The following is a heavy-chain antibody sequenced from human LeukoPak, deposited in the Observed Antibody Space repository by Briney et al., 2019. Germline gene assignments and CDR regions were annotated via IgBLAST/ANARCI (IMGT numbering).Heavy chain of an antibody. V-gene: IGHV4-39*01. D-gene: IGHD2-2*02. CDR1: GGSISSSSYY. CDR2: IYYSGST. J-gene: IGHJ5*02. CDR3: ARLGGPVEYQLLYDDP. Sequence: KPSETLSLTCTVSGGSISSSSYYWGWIRQPPGKGLEWIGSIYYSGSTYYNPSLKSRVTISVDTSKNQFSLKLSSVTAADTTVYYCARLGGPVEYQLLYDDPWGQGTLVTVSS.